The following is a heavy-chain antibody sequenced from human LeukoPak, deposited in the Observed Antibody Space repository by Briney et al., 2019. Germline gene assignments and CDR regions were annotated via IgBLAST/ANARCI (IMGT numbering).Heavy chain of an antibody. CDR3: ARPRGCGSARCNNFDY. J-gene: IGHJ4*02. D-gene: IGHD2-2*01. CDR2: MDEYGSDI. V-gene: IGHV3-7*01. Sequence: GGSLRLSCVVSGFDFSGFSMSWVRQAPGKGLEWVAIMDEYGSDIFYVESVKDRFIISRANARNSLYLQMNNLRAEDTAVYYCARPRGCGSARCNNFDYWGQGTLVTVSS. CDR1: GFDFSGFS.